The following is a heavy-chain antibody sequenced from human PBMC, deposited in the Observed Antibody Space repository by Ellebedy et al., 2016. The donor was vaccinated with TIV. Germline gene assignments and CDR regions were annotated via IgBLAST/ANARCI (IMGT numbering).Heavy chain of an antibody. D-gene: IGHD6-19*01. Sequence: GESLKISCAASGFTFSTYAVHSLRQATGNGLEWVSGVGSAGDTSYLCSVMGRFTISRENAKISLYLQMNSLRAEDTAVYYCARGGSSVDCTANYWGQGTLVTVSS. CDR3: ARGGSSVDCTANY. V-gene: IGHV3-13*01. CDR1: GFTFSTYA. J-gene: IGHJ4*02. CDR2: VGSAGDT.